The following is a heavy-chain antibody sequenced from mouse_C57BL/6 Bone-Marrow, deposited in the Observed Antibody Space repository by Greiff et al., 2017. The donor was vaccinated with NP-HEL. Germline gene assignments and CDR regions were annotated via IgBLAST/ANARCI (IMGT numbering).Heavy chain of an antibody. Sequence: DVKLVESGGGLVKPGGSLKLSCAASGFTFSSYAMSWVRQTPEKRLEWVATISDGGSYTYYPDNVKGRITISRDNAKNNLYLQMSHLKSEDTAMYYCAPLGYWYFDVWGTGTTVTVSS. D-gene: IGHD4-1*01. J-gene: IGHJ1*03. V-gene: IGHV5-4*03. CDR1: GFTFSSYA. CDR2: ISDGGSYT. CDR3: APLGYWYFDV.